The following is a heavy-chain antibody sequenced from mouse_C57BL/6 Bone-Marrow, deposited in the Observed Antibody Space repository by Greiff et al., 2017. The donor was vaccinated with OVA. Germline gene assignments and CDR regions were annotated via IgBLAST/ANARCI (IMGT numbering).Heavy chain of an antibody. J-gene: IGHJ1*03. Sequence: VQLQQSGPELVRPGVSVKISCKGSGYTFTDYAMHWVKQSHAKSLEWIGVISTYYGDASYNQKFKDKATMTVDKSSSTAYMELARLTSEDSAVDYCARRILFYYYGSRYFDVWGTGTTVTVSS. D-gene: IGHD1-1*01. V-gene: IGHV1-67*01. CDR1: GYTFTDYA. CDR2: ISTYYGDA. CDR3: ARRILFYYYGSRYFDV.